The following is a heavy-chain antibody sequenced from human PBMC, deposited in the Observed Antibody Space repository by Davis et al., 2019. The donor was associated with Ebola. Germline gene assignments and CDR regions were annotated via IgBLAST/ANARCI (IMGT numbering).Heavy chain of an antibody. CDR2: INGDGSST. V-gene: IGHV3-74*01. J-gene: IGHJ6*03. CDR3: AKVPYYYYMDV. Sequence: HTGGSLRLSCTASGFSFSTYWMHWVRQAPGKGLVWVSRINGDGSSTSYADSVKGRFTISRDNSKNTLYLQMNSLRAEDTAVYYCAKVPYYYYMDVWGKGTMVTVSS. CDR1: GFSFSTYW.